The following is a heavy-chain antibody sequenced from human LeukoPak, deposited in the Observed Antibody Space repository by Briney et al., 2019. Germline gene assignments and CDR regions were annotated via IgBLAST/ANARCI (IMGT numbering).Heavy chain of an antibody. Sequence: PSETLSLTCTVSGGSISSSSYYWGWIRQPPGKGLEWIGSIYYSGSTYYNPSLKSRVTISVDTSKNQFSLKLSSVTAADTAVYYCATHYYDSSGYWTAFDIWGQGTMVTVSS. CDR3: ATHYYDSSGYWTAFDI. D-gene: IGHD3-22*01. CDR1: GGSISSSSYY. CDR2: IYYSGST. J-gene: IGHJ3*02. V-gene: IGHV4-39*01.